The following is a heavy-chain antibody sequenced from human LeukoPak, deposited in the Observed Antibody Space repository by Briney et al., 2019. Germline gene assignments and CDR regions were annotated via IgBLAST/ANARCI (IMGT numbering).Heavy chain of an antibody. V-gene: IGHV3-30*03. J-gene: IGHJ4*02. CDR1: GFTFISYV. CDR3: ALYGSGSPSIGY. D-gene: IGHD3-10*01. CDR2: ILYDVSNK. Sequence: VGALRLSCASSGFTFISYVMYCVRQAPGKRLEWVAVILYDVSNKYYADSMKGRFTITRDNSKNTLYLQMNSLRAEDTAVYYCALYGSGSPSIGYWGQGTLSPSPQ.